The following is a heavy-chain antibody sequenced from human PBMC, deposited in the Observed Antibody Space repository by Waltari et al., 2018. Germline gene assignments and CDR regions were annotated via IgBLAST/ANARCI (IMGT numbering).Heavy chain of an antibody. CDR3: AKSWNTHYYYYIDV. J-gene: IGHJ6*03. V-gene: IGHV4-4*09. CDR1: GGSFTTYS. D-gene: IGHD1-1*01. Sequence: QVTLQQSGPRVVKPSGTLSLTCTVSGGSFTTYSWGWIRQPPGKGLEWIGYVSVTGGTNDSPTLQSRVTLSADPSENQVSLTLTSVTAADTAVYYCAKSWNTHYYYYIDVWGKGTTVTVSS. CDR2: VSVTGGT.